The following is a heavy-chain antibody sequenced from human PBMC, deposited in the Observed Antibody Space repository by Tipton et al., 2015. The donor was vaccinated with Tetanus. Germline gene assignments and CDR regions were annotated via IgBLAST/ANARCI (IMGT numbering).Heavy chain of an antibody. CDR2: VYYDGSA. J-gene: IGHJ5*02. D-gene: IGHD2-15*01. CDR1: GGSVSSSTYY. V-gene: IGHV4-39*01. Sequence: TLSLTCTVSGGSVSSSTYYWVWIRQPPGEGLEWIASVYYDGSAYTNPSLKSRIAISVDTSKNQFSLKLRPVTAADTAVYYCATSGGGHCGAKCLINFFDPWGQGTLVTVSS. CDR3: ATSGGGHCGAKCLINFFDP.